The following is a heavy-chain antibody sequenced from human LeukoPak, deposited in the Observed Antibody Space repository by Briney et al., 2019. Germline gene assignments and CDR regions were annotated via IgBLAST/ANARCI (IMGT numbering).Heavy chain of an antibody. V-gene: IGHV3-21*05. CDR1: ASGVAFTSHS. CDR2: IHSSGDYI. D-gene: IGHD2-15*01. CDR3: AREYHSRATFDY. J-gene: IGHJ4*02. Sequence: PGGSLRLSCAASASGVAFTSHSMNWVRQAPGKGLEWISYIHSSGDYIFYADSVKGRFTASRDNARNSLYLQMNSLRAEDTAIYYCAREYHSRATFDYWGQGTLVTVSS.